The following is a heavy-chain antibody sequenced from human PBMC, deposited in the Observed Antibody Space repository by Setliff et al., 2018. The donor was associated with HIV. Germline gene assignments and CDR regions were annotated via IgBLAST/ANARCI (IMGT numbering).Heavy chain of an antibody. J-gene: IGHJ4*02. CDR3: VTVVQDDLGVALFDY. Sequence: SETLSLTCSVSGDSVSSRSYYWGWIRQSPGKGLEWIGSIYFNGITHDNPSLKSRVTTSVDTSKNQFSLKLSSVTAADTAIYYCVTVVQDDLGVALFDYWGQGTLVTVAS. CDR1: GDSVSSRSYY. D-gene: IGHD3-3*01. CDR2: IYFNGIT. V-gene: IGHV4-39*01.